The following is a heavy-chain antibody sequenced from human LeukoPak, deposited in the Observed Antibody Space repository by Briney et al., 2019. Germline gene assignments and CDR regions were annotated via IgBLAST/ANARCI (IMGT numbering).Heavy chain of an antibody. J-gene: IGHJ4*02. CDR3: AKDLECNQFGY. CDR2: ISYDGSNK. CDR1: GFTFSSYA. D-gene: IGHD1-14*01. V-gene: IGHV3-30*04. Sequence: GGSLRLSCAASGFTFSSYAMHWVRQAPGKGLEWVAVISYDGSNKYYADSVKGRFTISRDNSKNTLYLQTNSLTDRDTAGYECAKDLECNQFGYWGQGAMVTVSS.